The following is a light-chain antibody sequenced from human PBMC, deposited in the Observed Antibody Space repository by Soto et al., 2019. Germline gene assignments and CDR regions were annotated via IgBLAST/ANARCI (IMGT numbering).Light chain of an antibody. V-gene: IGKV3-20*01. CDR2: NAS. CDR3: QQYGTSRT. J-gene: IGKJ2*01. CDR1: QSVSNNY. Sequence: EIVLTQSPGTLSLSPGERATLSCRASQSVSNNYLAWYQQKPGQAPSLLLYNASSRATGIPDRFSGSGSGTDFTLTISRLEPEDFAVYYCQQYGTSRTFGQGTKLDIK.